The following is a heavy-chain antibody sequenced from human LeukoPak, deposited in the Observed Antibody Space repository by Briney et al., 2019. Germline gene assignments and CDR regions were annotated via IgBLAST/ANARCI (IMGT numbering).Heavy chain of an antibody. V-gene: IGHV3-30*04. Sequence: GRSLRLSCAASGFSFSSYAMHWFRQAPGKGLEWMALISYDASIIYYADSVKGRFTISRDNAKNTLYLQMNSLRAEDTAVYYCATATGLFDYWGQGTLVTVSS. CDR1: GFSFSSYA. D-gene: IGHD1-1*01. CDR2: ISYDASII. J-gene: IGHJ4*02. CDR3: ATATGLFDY.